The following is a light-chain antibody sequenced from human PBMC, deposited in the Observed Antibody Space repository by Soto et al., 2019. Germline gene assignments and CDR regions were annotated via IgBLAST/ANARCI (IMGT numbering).Light chain of an antibody. CDR2: DVS. CDR3: SSYTSATTYV. V-gene: IGLV2-14*03. J-gene: IGLJ1*01. CDR1: SSDVGAYNY. Sequence: QSALTQPASVSGSPGQSITISCTGTSSDVGAYNYDSWYQHYPGEAPKVIIYDVSHRPAGVSNRFSGSKSGNTASLTISGLQTQDEADYYCSSYTSATTYVFGTGTKVTVL.